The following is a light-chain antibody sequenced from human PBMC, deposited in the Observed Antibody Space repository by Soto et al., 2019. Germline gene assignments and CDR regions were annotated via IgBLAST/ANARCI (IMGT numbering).Light chain of an antibody. CDR2: LVS. CDR1: QSPLHVNGYTY. CDR3: MQAVQIPGT. J-gene: IGKJ1*01. V-gene: IGKV2-28*01. Sequence: DIVMTQSPVSLPVTPGEPASISCRSSQSPLHVNGYTYLGWYLQKPGQSPQLLMYLVSIRAAGVPDRFSGSGSGTDFTLKISRVEAEDVGVYYCMQAVQIPGTFGQGTKVEIK.